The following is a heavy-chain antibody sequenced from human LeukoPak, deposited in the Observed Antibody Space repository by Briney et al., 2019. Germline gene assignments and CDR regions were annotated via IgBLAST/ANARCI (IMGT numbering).Heavy chain of an antibody. J-gene: IGHJ4*02. Sequence: ASVKVSCKASGYTFTSSALQWVRQAPGQRLEWMGWINTGNGNTKYSQKFQGRVTITRNTSANTAYMDLSSLRSEDTAVYYCARDDAGGYWGQGTLVTVSS. CDR3: ARDDAGGY. CDR2: INTGNGNT. D-gene: IGHD2-2*01. V-gene: IGHV1-3*04. CDR1: GYTFTSSA.